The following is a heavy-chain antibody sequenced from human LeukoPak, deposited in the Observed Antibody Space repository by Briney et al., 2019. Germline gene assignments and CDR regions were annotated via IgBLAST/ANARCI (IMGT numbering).Heavy chain of an antibody. CDR2: IYYSGST. D-gene: IGHD2-21*02. V-gene: IGHV4-61*08. Sequence: PSETLSLTCTVSGDSISSGGSHWSWIRQPPGKGLEWIGYIYYSGSTNYNPSLKSRVTISVDTSKNQFSLKLSSVTAADTAVYYCARALVTAILYEDWGQGTLVTVSS. CDR1: GDSISSGGSH. CDR3: ARALVTAILYED. J-gene: IGHJ4*02.